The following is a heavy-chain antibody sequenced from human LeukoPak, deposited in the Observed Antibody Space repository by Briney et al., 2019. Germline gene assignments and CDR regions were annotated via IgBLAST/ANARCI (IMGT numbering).Heavy chain of an antibody. CDR2: IWYDGSNK. J-gene: IGHJ4*02. CDR3: AKDYVDTAMVVPPDY. V-gene: IGHV3-33*06. CDR1: GFTFSSYG. Sequence: GGSLRLSCAASGFTFSSYGMHWVRQAPGKGLEWVAVIWYDGSNKYYADSVKGRFTISRDNSENTLYLQMNSLRAEDTAVYYCAKDYVDTAMVVPPDYWGQGTLVTVSS. D-gene: IGHD5-18*01.